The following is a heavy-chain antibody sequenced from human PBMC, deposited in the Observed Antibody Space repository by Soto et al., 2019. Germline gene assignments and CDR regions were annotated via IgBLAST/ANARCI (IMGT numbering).Heavy chain of an antibody. CDR3: ARAGGSSWYQTTSPNNYYYGMDV. V-gene: IGHV3-33*01. J-gene: IGHJ6*02. CDR2: IWYDGSNK. Sequence: GGSLRLSCATSGFTFSSYGIHWVRQAPGKGLEWVAVIWYDGSNKYYADSVKGRFTISRDNSKNTLYLQMNSLRAEDTAVYYCARAGGSSWYQTTSPNNYYYGMDVWGQGTTVTVSS. D-gene: IGHD6-13*01. CDR1: GFTFSSYG.